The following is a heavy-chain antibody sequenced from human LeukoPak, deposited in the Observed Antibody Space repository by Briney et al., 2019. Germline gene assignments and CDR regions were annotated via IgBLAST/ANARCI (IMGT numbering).Heavy chain of an antibody. V-gene: IGHV4-34*01. J-gene: IGHJ4*02. CDR3: ARGDPPPMDSGYLYYFDY. Sequence: SETLSLTCAVYGGSFSGYYWSWIRQPPGKGLEWIGEINHSGSTNYNPSLKSRVTISVDTSKNQFSLKLSSVTAADTAVNYCARGDPPPMDSGYLYYFDYWGQGTLVTVSS. D-gene: IGHD5-12*01. CDR1: GGSFSGYY. CDR2: INHSGST.